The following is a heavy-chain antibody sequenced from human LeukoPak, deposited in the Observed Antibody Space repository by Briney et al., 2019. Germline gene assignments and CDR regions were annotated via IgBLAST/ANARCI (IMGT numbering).Heavy chain of an antibody. CDR2: IYYSGST. V-gene: IGHV4-59*01. CDR3: ARGYRSGGSCYGP. J-gene: IGHJ5*02. CDR1: GGSISSYY. D-gene: IGHD2-15*01. Sequence: SETLSLTCTVSGGSISSYYWSWIRQPPGKGLEWIGYIYYSGSTNYNPSLKSRVTISVDTSKNQFSLRLSSVTAADTAVYYCARGYRSGGSCYGPWGQGTLVTVSS.